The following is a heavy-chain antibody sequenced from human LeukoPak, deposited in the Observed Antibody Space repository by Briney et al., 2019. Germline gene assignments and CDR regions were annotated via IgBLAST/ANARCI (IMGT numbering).Heavy chain of an antibody. CDR1: GFSFSNHG. CDR2: ISYDGSNK. J-gene: IGHJ4*02. CDR3: AKDNYDYVWGSYRPHFDY. Sequence: GGSLRLSCAASGFSFSNHGIHWVRQAPGKGLEWVAVISYDGSNKYYADSVKGRFTISRDNSKNTLYLQMNSLRAEDTAVYYCAKDNYDYVWGSYRPHFDYWGQGTPVTVSS. D-gene: IGHD3-16*02. V-gene: IGHV3-30*18.